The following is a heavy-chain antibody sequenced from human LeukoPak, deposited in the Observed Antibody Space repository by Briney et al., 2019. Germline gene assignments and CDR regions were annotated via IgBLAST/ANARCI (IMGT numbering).Heavy chain of an antibody. Sequence: XSXXISWXRXAPXXGLEWMXXXXXXFGTANYAQKFQGRVTITADESTSTAYMELSSLRSEDTAVYYCARGLYYYGSGSYYYYYGMDVWGKGTTVTVSS. D-gene: IGHD3-10*01. CDR1: XSXX. CDR3: ARGLYYYGSGSYYYYYGMDV. CDR2: XXXXFGTA. J-gene: IGHJ6*04. V-gene: IGHV1-69*01.